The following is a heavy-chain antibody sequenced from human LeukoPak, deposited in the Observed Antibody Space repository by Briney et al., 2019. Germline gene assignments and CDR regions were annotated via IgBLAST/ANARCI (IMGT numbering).Heavy chain of an antibody. D-gene: IGHD3-22*01. CDR1: GFTFSSYS. CDR3: AKPLRDYYDSFDY. Sequence: GGSLRLSCAASGFTFSSYSTNWVRQAPGKGLEWVSVIYSGGSTYYADSVKGRFTISRDNSKNTLYLQMNSLRAEDTAVYYCAKPLRDYYDSFDYWGQGTLVTVSS. CDR2: IYSGGST. V-gene: IGHV3-66*04. J-gene: IGHJ4*02.